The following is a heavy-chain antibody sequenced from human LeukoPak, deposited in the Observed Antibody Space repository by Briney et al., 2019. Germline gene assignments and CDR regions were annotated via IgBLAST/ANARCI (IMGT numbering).Heavy chain of an antibody. CDR2: ISSSSSYI. CDR1: GFTFSSYS. V-gene: IGHV3-21*01. CDR3: ARQTMVRATQVEWFDP. J-gene: IGHJ5*02. Sequence: GGSLRLSCAASGFTFSSYSMNWVRRAPGKGLEWVSSISSSSSYIYYADSVKGRFTISRDNAKNSLYLQMNSLRAEDTAVYYCARQTMVRATQVEWFDPWGQGTLVIVSS. D-gene: IGHD3-10*01.